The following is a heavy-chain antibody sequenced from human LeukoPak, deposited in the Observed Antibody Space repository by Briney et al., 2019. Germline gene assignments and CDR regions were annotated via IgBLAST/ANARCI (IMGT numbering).Heavy chain of an antibody. V-gene: IGHV3-30*03. J-gene: IGHJ5*02. CDR3: ARGGRQYYSENWFDP. D-gene: IGHD3-16*01. Sequence: GGSLRLSCAASGFTFSSYGMHWVRQAPGKGLEWVAVISYDGSNKYYADSVKGRFTISRDNSKNTLYLQMNSLRAEDTAVYYCARGGRQYYSENWFDPWGQGTLVTVSS. CDR2: ISYDGSNK. CDR1: GFTFSSYG.